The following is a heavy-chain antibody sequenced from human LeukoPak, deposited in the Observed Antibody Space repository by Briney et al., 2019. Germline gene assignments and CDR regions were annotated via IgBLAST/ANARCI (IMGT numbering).Heavy chain of an antibody. CDR1: GFTFSSYD. Sequence: PGGSLRLSCAASGFTFSSYDMHWVRQATGKGLEWVSAIGTAGDTYYPGSVKGRFTISRENAKNSLYLQMNSLRAGDTAVYYCARGKPLYCGGDCYPAIYYFDYWGQGTLVTVSS. J-gene: IGHJ4*02. CDR3: ARGKPLYCGGDCYPAIYYFDY. V-gene: IGHV3-13*01. CDR2: IGTAGDT. D-gene: IGHD2-21*02.